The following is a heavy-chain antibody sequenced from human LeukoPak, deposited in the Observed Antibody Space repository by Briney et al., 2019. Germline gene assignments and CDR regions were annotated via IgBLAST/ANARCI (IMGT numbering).Heavy chain of an antibody. CDR3: AKGVTGTTSWFDP. Sequence: GRSLRLSCAASGFTFDDYAMHWVRQAPGKGLGWVSGISWNSGSIGYVDSVKGRFTISRDNAKNSLYLQTNSLRAEDTALYYCAKGVTGTTSWFDPWGQGTLVTVSS. CDR2: ISWNSGSI. CDR1: GFTFDDYA. D-gene: IGHD1-7*01. V-gene: IGHV3-9*01. J-gene: IGHJ5*02.